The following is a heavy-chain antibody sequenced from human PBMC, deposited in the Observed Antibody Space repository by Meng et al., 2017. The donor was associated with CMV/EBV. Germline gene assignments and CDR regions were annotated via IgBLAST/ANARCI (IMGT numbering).Heavy chain of an antibody. CDR3: ARTYYYDSSGYYYEDDAFDI. CDR1: GFTFSSYA. D-gene: IGHD3-22*01. CDR2: ISYDGSNK. Sequence: GESLKISCAASGFTFSSYAMHWVRQAPGKGLEWVAVISYDGSNKYYADSVKGRFTISRDNSKNTLYLQMNSLRAEDTAVYYCARTYYYDSSGYYYEDDAFDIWGQGTMVTASS. V-gene: IGHV3-30*04. J-gene: IGHJ3*02.